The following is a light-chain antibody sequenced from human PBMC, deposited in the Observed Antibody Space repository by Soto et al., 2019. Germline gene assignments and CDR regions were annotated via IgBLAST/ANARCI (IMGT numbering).Light chain of an antibody. CDR1: QNINTW. Sequence: IQMTQSPSTLSASVGDRVTITCRASQNINTWLAWYQQKPGKAPRLLIYRASSLENGVPSRFGARGYGTQFIFTISSLQPDDSATYYCQQYRSDSTFGQGTKVEIK. CDR2: RAS. J-gene: IGKJ1*01. V-gene: IGKV1-5*03. CDR3: QQYRSDST.